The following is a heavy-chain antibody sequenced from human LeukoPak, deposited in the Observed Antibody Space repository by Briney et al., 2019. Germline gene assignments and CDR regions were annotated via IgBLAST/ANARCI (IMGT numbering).Heavy chain of an antibody. CDR3: AKGAYYAD. V-gene: IGHV3-23*01. J-gene: IGHJ4*02. CDR1: GFMFRNHG. CDR2: ISGSGDNT. Sequence: GGSLRLSCAASGFMFRNHGMNWVRQAPGKGLEWLSTISGSGDNTYYADSAKGRFTVSRDNSKNTLYLQMNSLRVEDTAMYYCAKGAYYADWGQGTLVTVSS. D-gene: IGHD3-3*01.